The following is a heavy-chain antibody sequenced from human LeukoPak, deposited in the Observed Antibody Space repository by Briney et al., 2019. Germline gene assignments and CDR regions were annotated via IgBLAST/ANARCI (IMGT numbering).Heavy chain of an antibody. Sequence: QAGGSLRLSCAASGFTFSSYAMHWVRQAPGKGLEWVAVISYDGSNKYYADSVKGRFTISRDNSKNTLYLQMNSLRAEDTAVYYCARGQLYFDYWGQEPWSPSPQ. D-gene: IGHD5-18*01. V-gene: IGHV3-30*01. CDR2: ISYDGSNK. CDR3: ARGQLYFDY. J-gene: IGHJ4*01. CDR1: GFTFSSYA.